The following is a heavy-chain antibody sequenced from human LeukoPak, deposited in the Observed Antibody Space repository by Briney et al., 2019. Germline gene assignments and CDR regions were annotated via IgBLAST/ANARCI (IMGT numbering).Heavy chain of an antibody. Sequence: GGSLRLSCVASGVTLVRFDMNWVRQAPGKGLEWVAFIAYDGRNNYYADSVKGRFTISRDNSKNTVSLQMNTLRPEDTALYYCAKARFLSGDDAFDIWGQGTMVTVYS. J-gene: IGHJ3*02. CDR3: AKARFLSGDDAFDI. D-gene: IGHD6-19*01. V-gene: IGHV3-30*18. CDR2: IAYDGRNN. CDR1: GVTLVRFD.